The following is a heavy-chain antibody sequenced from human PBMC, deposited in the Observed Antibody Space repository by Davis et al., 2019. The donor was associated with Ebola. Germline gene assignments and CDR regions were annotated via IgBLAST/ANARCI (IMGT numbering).Heavy chain of an antibody. V-gene: IGHV1-69*04. CDR2: IIPILGIA. Sequence: AASVKVSCKASGGTFSSYAISWVRQAPGQGLEWMGRIIPILGIANYAQKFQGRVTITADTSTSTAYMELSSLRSEDTAVYYCARDKGDQCSSASCYDGAFDIWGPGTMVTVSS. CDR1: GGTFSSYA. D-gene: IGHD2-2*01. J-gene: IGHJ3*02. CDR3: ARDKGDQCSSASCYDGAFDI.